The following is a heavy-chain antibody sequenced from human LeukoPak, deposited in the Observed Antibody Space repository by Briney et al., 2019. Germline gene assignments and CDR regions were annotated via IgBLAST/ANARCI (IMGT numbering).Heavy chain of an antibody. D-gene: IGHD5-18*01. CDR1: GGSISSHY. Sequence: SETLSLTCTVSGGSISSHYWSWIRQPPGKGLEWIGYISHSGGTNYNPSLKSRVTISVDTSKNQFSLKVNSVTAADTAVYYCARDGESGHSYGYYLDYWGQGTPVTVSS. CDR2: ISHSGGT. CDR3: ARDGESGHSYGYYLDY. V-gene: IGHV4-59*11. J-gene: IGHJ4*02.